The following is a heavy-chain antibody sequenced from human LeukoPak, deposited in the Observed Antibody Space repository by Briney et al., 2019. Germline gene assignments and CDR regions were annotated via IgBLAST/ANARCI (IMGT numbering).Heavy chain of an antibody. CDR2: IYYSGST. Sequence: SETLSLTCTASGGSISSYYWSWIRQPPGKGLEWIGYIYYSGSTNYNPSLKSRVTISVDTSKNQFSLKLSSVTAADTAVYYCARDNGWYDAFDIWGQGTMVTVSS. CDR3: ARDNGWYDAFDI. CDR1: GGSISSYY. V-gene: IGHV4-59*01. D-gene: IGHD6-19*01. J-gene: IGHJ3*02.